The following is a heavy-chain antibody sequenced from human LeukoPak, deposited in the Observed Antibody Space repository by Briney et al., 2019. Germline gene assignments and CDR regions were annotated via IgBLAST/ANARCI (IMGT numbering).Heavy chain of an antibody. CDR1: GFTFSSYA. CDR3: ARSVARYRFDP. D-gene: IGHD4-23*01. CDR2: ISSGSSHR. V-gene: IGHV3-21*01. Sequence: GGSLRLSCAASGFTFSSYAMSWVRQAPGKGLEWVSSISSGSSHRYYADSVKGRFTISRDNAKNSLILQMNSLRAEDTAVYYCARSVARYRFDPWGQGTLVTVSS. J-gene: IGHJ5*02.